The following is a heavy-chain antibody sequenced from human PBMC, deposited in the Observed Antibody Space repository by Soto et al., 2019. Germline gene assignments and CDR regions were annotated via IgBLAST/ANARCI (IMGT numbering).Heavy chain of an antibody. CDR2: VSYSGNT. D-gene: IGHD6-19*01. Sequence: QVQLQESGPGLVKPSETLFLTCTVSGGSVSSGDYYWSWIRQPPGKGLEWIGYVSYSGNTFYKASLRSRLTISVDTSKNQFPMRLSSVTAADTAVYFCAREEQWPNRGGASWGRGTLVTVSS. CDR1: GGSVSSGDYY. CDR3: AREEQWPNRGGAS. V-gene: IGHV4-61*08. J-gene: IGHJ5*02.